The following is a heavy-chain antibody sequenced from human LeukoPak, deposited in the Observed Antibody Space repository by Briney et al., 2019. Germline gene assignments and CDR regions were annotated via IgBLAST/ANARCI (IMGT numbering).Heavy chain of an antibody. J-gene: IGHJ4*02. Sequence: SETLSLTCAVSGGSISSGGYSWSWIRQPPGKGLEWIGYIYHSGSTYYNPSLKSRATISVDRSKNQFSLKLSSVTAADTAVYYCARVAYGDFWYFDYWGQGTLVTVSS. CDR3: ARVAYGDFWYFDY. V-gene: IGHV4-30-2*01. D-gene: IGHD4-17*01. CDR1: GGSISSGGYS. CDR2: IYHSGST.